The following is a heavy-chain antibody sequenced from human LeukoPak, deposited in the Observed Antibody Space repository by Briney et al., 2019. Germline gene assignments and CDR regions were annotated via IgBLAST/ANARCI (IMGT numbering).Heavy chain of an antibody. CDR3: ARDQSRYSSGWTPLKI. J-gene: IGHJ3*02. CDR1: GYTFTSYG. V-gene: IGHV1-18*01. D-gene: IGHD6-19*01. Sequence: ASVKVSCKASGYTFTSYGISWVRQAPGQGLEWMGWISAYNGNTNYAQKLQGRVTLTTDTSTSTAYMELRSLRSDDTAVYYCARDQSRYSSGWTPLKIWGQGTMVTVSS. CDR2: ISAYNGNT.